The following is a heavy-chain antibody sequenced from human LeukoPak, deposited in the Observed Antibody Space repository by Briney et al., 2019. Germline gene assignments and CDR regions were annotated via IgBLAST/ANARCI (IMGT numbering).Heavy chain of an antibody. J-gene: IGHJ6*03. CDR2: INPNSGGT. CDR1: GYTFTGYY. Sequence: GASVKVSCKASGYTFTGYYMHWVRQAPGQGLGWMGWINPNSGGTNYAQKFQGRVTMTRDTSISTAYMELSRLRSDDTAVYYCARGNYDPSVYYYYYMDVWGKGTTVTVSS. D-gene: IGHD3-3*01. V-gene: IGHV1-2*02. CDR3: ARGNYDPSVYYYYYMDV.